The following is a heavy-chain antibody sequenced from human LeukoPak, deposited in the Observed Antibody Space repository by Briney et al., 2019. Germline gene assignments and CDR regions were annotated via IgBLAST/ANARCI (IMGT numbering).Heavy chain of an antibody. V-gene: IGHV1-8*03. J-gene: IGHJ4*02. CDR2: MNPNSGNT. CDR1: GYTFTSYD. D-gene: IGHD5-18*01. CDR3: ARGKVIPTWIQLWSTASWFFDY. Sequence: GASVKVSCKASGYTFTSYDINWVRQATGQGLEWMGWMNPNSGNTGYAQKFQGRVTITRNTSISTAYMELSSLRSEDTAVYYCARGKVIPTWIQLWSTASWFFDYWGQGTLVTVSS.